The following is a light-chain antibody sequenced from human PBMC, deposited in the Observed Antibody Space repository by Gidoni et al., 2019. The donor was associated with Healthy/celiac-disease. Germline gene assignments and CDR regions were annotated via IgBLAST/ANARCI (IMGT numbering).Light chain of an antibody. Sequence: DIQMTQSPSSLSASVGDRVTITCRASQSISSYLNWYQQKPGKAPKPLIYAASSLQSGVPSRFSGSGSGTDFTLTISSLQPEDFATYYCQQSYSTFSLTFGGGTKVEIK. CDR3: QQSYSTFSLT. CDR2: AAS. CDR1: QSISSY. J-gene: IGKJ4*01. V-gene: IGKV1-39*01.